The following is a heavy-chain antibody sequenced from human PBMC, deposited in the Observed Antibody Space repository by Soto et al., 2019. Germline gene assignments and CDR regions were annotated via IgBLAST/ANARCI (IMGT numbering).Heavy chain of an antibody. CDR1: GGTFSSYT. Sequence: QVQLVQSGAEVKKPGSSVKVSCKASGGTFSSYTISWVRRAPGQGLEWMGRIIPILGIANYAKKFQGRVKITADKSTSTAYMEMSSLKSEDTAVYYCARDEYYYGSGAFFDYWGQGTLVTVSS. J-gene: IGHJ4*02. CDR3: ARDEYYYGSGAFFDY. D-gene: IGHD3-10*01. V-gene: IGHV1-69*08. CDR2: IIPILGIA.